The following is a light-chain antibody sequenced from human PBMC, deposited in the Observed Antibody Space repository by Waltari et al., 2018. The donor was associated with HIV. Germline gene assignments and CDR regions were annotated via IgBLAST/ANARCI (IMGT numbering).Light chain of an antibody. V-gene: IGLV3-27*01. CDR2: KDN. CDR1: LLATNY. J-gene: IGLJ3*02. Sequence: SFEFTQPSSVSVSPGQTARITSPGDLLATNYLRWLQQRPGQAPLLIIFKDNERPSGIPERFSGSSTGTTVTLTISGVQVEDEADYYCYSAANYIWVFGGGTRLTVL. CDR3: YSAANYIWV.